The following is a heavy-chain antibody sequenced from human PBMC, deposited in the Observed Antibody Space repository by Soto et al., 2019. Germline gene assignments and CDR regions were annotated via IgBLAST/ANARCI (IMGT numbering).Heavy chain of an antibody. CDR2: MNPNSGNT. Sequence: GASVKVSCKASGYTFTSYDINWVRQATGQGLEWMGWMNPNSGNTGYAQKLQGRVTMTRNTSISTAYMELSSLRSEDTAVYYCARGLRQIPTTEDDDAFDIWGQGTMVTVSS. D-gene: IGHD1-1*01. J-gene: IGHJ3*02. CDR1: GYTFTSYD. CDR3: ARGLRQIPTTEDDDAFDI. V-gene: IGHV1-8*01.